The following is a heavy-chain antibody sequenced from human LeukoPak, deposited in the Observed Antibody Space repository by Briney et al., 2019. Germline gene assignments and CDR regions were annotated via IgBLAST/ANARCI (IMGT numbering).Heavy chain of an antibody. D-gene: IGHD5-18*01. CDR1: GFTFSDNW. V-gene: IGHV3-74*01. CDR3: AKAMRGYSYGWLDAFDI. Sequence: PGGSLRLSCAASGFTFSDNWMHWVRQAPGKGLVWVSRIEGDGTGTVYADSVKGRFTISRDNAKNTLYLQMNSLRAEDTAVYYCAKAMRGYSYGWLDAFDIWGQGTMVTVSS. J-gene: IGHJ3*02. CDR2: IEGDGTGT.